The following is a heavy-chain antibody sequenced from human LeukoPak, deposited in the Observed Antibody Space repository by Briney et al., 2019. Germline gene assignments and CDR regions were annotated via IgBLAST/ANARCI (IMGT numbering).Heavy chain of an antibody. D-gene: IGHD3-22*01. CDR2: ISAYNGNT. J-gene: IGHJ5*02. CDR1: GYTFTSYG. CDR3: ARDSLPDYDSSGYYH. Sequence: ASVKVSCKASGYTFTSYGISWVRQAPGQGLEWMGWISAYNGNTNYAQKLQGRVTMTTDTSTSTAYMELRGLRSDDTAVYYCARDSLPDYDSSGYYHWGQGTLVTVSS. V-gene: IGHV1-18*01.